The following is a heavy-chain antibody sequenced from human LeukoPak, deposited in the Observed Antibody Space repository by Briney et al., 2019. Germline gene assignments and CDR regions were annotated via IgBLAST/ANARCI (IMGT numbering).Heavy chain of an antibody. D-gene: IGHD3-3*02. CDR1: GYTFTSYG. J-gene: IGHJ3*02. Sequence: GASVKVSCKASGYTFTSYGISWVRQAPGQGLEWMGWISDYNGNTNYAQKLQGRVIMTTVTYTSTAYMELRSLRSDDTAVYYCAIGLQENLAWRTAFSAFDIWGQGTMVTVSS. CDR3: AIGLQENLAWRTAFSAFDI. V-gene: IGHV1-18*01. CDR2: ISDYNGNT.